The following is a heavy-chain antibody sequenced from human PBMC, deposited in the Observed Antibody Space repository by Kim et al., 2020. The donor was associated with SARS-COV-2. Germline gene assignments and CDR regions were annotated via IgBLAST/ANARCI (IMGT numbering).Heavy chain of an antibody. V-gene: IGHV4-34*01. Sequence: YNPSLKSRVTISVDTSKNQFSLKLSSVTAADTAVYYCARLYYDSSGFDYWGQGTLVTVSS. J-gene: IGHJ4*02. CDR3: ARLYYDSSGFDY. D-gene: IGHD3-22*01.